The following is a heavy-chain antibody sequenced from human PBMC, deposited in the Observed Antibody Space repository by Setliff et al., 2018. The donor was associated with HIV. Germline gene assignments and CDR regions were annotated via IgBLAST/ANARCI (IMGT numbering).Heavy chain of an antibody. CDR3: TGDYNSGSNRFDY. J-gene: IGHJ4*02. Sequence: SETLSLTCTVSGASISSNTYYWGWIRQPPGKGLEWIGSVYYNGITYYKPSLRSRVTLSLDTSKNQFSLKLTSVTAADAAVYYCTGDYNSGSNRFDYWGQGTPVTVSS. V-gene: IGHV4-39*07. CDR2: VYYNGIT. CDR1: GASISSNTYY. D-gene: IGHD3-10*01.